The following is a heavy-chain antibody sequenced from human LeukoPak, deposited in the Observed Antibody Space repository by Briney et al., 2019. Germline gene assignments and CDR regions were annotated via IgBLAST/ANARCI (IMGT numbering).Heavy chain of an antibody. Sequence: GTSVKVSCKASGGTFSSYAISWVRQAPGQGLEWMGGIIPICGTANYAQKFQGRVTITADKSTSTVYMELSSLRSEDTAVYYCARTVAGTLLGAFDIWGQGTMVTVSS. V-gene: IGHV1-69*06. D-gene: IGHD6-19*01. CDR1: GGTFSSYA. CDR2: IIPICGTA. CDR3: ARTVAGTLLGAFDI. J-gene: IGHJ3*02.